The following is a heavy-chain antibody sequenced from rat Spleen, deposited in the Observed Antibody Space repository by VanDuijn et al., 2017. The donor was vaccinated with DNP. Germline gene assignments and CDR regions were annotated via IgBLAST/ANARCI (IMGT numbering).Heavy chain of an antibody. V-gene: IGHV5-19*01. J-gene: IGHJ2*01. CDR2: ISPSGGST. CDR1: GFTFSNYD. D-gene: IGHD4-3*01. Sequence: EVQLEESGGGVVQPGRSLKLSCAASGFTFSNYDMAWVRQAPTKALEWVASISPSGGSTYYRDSVKGRFTISRDNAKSSLYLQMNSLKSEDTATYYCAKNSGYYFDYWGQGVMVTVSS. CDR3: AKNSGYYFDY.